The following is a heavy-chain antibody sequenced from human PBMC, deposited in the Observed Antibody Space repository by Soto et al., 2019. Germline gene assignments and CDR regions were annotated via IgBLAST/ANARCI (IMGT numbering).Heavy chain of an antibody. Sequence: EVQLVESGGGLVQPGGSLRLSCAASGFTFSSYSMNWVRQAPGKGLEWVSYISSSSSTIYYADSVKGRFTISRDNAKNSLYLQMNSLRAEDTAVYYCARDRRVVVAAKVWDPDDYWGQGTLVTVSS. V-gene: IGHV3-48*01. J-gene: IGHJ4*02. D-gene: IGHD2-15*01. CDR1: GFTFSSYS. CDR2: ISSSSSTI. CDR3: ARDRRVVVAAKVWDPDDY.